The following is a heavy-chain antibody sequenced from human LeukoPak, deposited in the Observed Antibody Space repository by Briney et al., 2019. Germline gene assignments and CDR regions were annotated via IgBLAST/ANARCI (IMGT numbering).Heavy chain of an antibody. Sequence: GGSLRLSCEASGFSFSTFTMNWVRQTPGKGLEWVSSISGSGDSTFYADSVKGRFSISRDNSKNTLYLQVNGLRTEDTAVYYCAKDRLLNCRGDCYIFDYWGQGTVVTVSS. CDR1: GFSFSTFT. CDR2: ISGSGDST. D-gene: IGHD2-21*02. V-gene: IGHV3-23*01. CDR3: AKDRLLNCRGDCYIFDY. J-gene: IGHJ4*02.